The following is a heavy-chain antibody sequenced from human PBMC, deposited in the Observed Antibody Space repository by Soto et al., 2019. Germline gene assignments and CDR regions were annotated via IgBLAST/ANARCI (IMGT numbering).Heavy chain of an antibody. V-gene: IGHV4-39*01. CDR3: ASITGRHLDY. CDR1: SGSISVTNVF. D-gene: IGHD1-20*01. Sequence: SETLSLTCTVSSGSISVTNVFWGWVRQPPGKGLEWIGNVDYSGTAYFSPSLATRVTFDVDTCKNQFSLTLYSVTAADTAVYYCASITGRHLDYWGQGILVTVSS. J-gene: IGHJ4*02. CDR2: VDYSGTA.